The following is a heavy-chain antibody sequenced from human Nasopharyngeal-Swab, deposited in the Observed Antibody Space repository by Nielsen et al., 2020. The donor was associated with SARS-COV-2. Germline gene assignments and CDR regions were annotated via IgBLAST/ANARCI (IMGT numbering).Heavy chain of an antibody. Sequence: ASVKVSCKASGYTFTSYDIHWVRQATGQGLEWMGWMNPNSGNTGYAQKFQGRVTMTRNTSISTAYMELSSLRSEDTAVYYCARGLYSSGLSYYYYGMDVWGQGTTVTVSS. D-gene: IGHD6-19*01. CDR3: ARGLYSSGLSYYYYGMDV. V-gene: IGHV1-8*01. J-gene: IGHJ6*02. CDR1: GYTFTSYD. CDR2: MNPNSGNT.